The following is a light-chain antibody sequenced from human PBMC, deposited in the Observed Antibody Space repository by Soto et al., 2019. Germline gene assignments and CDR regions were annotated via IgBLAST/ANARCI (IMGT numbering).Light chain of an antibody. CDR3: CSSAGGGTYV. CDR1: SSDVGSYEL. CDR2: EVT. J-gene: IGLJ1*01. Sequence: QSALTQPASVSGSPGQSIAISCTCTSSDVGSYELVSWDQQHPGKAPKLMIYEVTKRPAGVSSRFSGSKSGNTASLTISGLQAEDDADYYCCSSAGGGTYVFGTGTKVTVL. V-gene: IGLV2-23*02.